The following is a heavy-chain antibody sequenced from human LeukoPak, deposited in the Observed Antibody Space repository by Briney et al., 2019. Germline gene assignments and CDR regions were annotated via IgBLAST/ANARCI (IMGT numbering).Heavy chain of an antibody. CDR1: GGSFSGYY. Sequence: SETLSLTCAVYGGSFSGYYWSWIRQPPGKGLEWIREINHSGSTNYNPSLKSRVTISVDTSKNQFSLKLSSVTAADTAVYYCARGYSSSSPFDYWGQGTLVTVSS. CDR2: INHSGST. D-gene: IGHD6-6*01. CDR3: ARGYSSSSPFDY. V-gene: IGHV4-34*01. J-gene: IGHJ4*02.